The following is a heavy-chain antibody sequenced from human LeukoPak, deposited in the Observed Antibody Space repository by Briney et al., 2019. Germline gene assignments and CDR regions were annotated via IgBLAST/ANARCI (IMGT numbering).Heavy chain of an antibody. J-gene: IGHJ5*02. V-gene: IGHV4-59*01. CDR3: ARETTMVRGVIITNWFDP. D-gene: IGHD3-10*01. CDR1: GFTFDDYS. Sequence: PGGSLRLSCVASGFTFDDYSMHWVRQAPGKGLEWIGYIYYSGSTNYNPSLKSRVTISVDTSKNQFSLKLSSVTAADTAVYYCARETTMVRGVIITNWFDPWGQGTLVTVSS. CDR2: IYYSGST.